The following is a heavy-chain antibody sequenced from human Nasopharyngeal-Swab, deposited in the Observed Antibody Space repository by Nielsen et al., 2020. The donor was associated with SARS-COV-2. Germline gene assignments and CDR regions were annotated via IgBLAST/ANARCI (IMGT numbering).Heavy chain of an antibody. D-gene: IGHD4-17*01. Sequence: SQTLSLTFASSWDRLSSSCPAWNWIRQSPSSGLGCLGRTYYRSKWYNDYEVSVKSRITINPDTSKNQFSLHLNSVTPEDTAVYYCARARGAYGDYYYYYYTDVWGKGTTVTVSS. CDR1: WDRLSSSCPA. J-gene: IGHJ6*03. V-gene: IGHV6-1*01. CDR3: ARARGAYGDYYYYYYTDV. CDR2: TYYRSKWYN.